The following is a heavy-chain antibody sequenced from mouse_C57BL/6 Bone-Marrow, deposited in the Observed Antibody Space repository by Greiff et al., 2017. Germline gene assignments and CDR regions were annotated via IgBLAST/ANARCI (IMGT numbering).Heavy chain of an antibody. D-gene: IGHD1-1*02. V-gene: IGHV1-55*01. CDR2: IYPGSGST. J-gene: IGHJ4*01. Sequence: QVQLQQPGAELVKPGASVKMSCKASGYTFTSYWITWVKQRPGQGLEWIGDIYPGSGSTNYNEKFKSKATLTVDTSSSTAYMQLSSLTSEDSAVYYCARRLVYYYSMDYWGQGTAVTVSS. CDR3: ARRLVYYYSMDY. CDR1: GYTFTSYW.